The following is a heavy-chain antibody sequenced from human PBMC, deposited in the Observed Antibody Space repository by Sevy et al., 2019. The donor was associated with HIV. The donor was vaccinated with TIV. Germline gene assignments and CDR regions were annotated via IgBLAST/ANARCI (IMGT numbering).Heavy chain of an antibody. V-gene: IGHV3-43*01. Sequence: GGSLRLSCAASGFSFDDYTMHWVRQAPGKGLEWVSLISWDGGRTYYADSVKGRFTISRDNNKNSLFLQMNSLRTEDTALYYCSKDKHDSTGYYFDYWGQGTLVTVSS. CDR1: GFSFDDYT. J-gene: IGHJ4*02. D-gene: IGHD3-22*01. CDR3: SKDKHDSTGYYFDY. CDR2: ISWDGGRT.